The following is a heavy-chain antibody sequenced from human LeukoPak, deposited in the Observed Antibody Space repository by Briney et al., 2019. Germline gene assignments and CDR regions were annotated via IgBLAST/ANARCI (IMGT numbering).Heavy chain of an antibody. V-gene: IGHV3-48*01. CDR1: GFTFSSYS. CDR3: ARLSSARYFDY. D-gene: IGHD2-2*01. J-gene: IGHJ4*02. CDR2: ISSSSSTI. Sequence: GGSLRLSCAASGFTFSSYSMNWVRQAPGKGLEWVSYISSSSSTIYYADSVKGRFTISRDNAKNSLYLQMNSLRAEDTAVYYCARLSSARYFDYWGQGTLVTVSS.